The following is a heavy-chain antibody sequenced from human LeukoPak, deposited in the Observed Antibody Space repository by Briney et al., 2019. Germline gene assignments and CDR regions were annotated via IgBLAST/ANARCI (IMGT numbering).Heavy chain of an antibody. J-gene: IGHJ4*02. D-gene: IGHD3-16*01. CDR2: IYYSGST. CDR3: ARDPGFHGADLGY. V-gene: IGHV4-30-4*08. Sequence: SKTLSLTCTVSGGSISSGDYYWSWIRQPPGKGLEWIEYIYYSGSTYYNPSLKSRVTISVDTSKNQFSLKLSSVTAADTAVYYCARDPGFHGADLGYWGQGTLVTVSS. CDR1: GGSISSGDYY.